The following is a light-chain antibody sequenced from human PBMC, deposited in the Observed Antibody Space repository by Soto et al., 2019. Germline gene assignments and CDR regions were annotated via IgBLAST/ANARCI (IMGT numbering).Light chain of an antibody. Sequence: QSVLTQPASVSGSPGQSFTISCTGTSSDVGGYNYVSLYQQHPGKAPKLMIYYVSNRPSGVPNRFSGSKSGHTASLTISGLQAEDEADYYCSSYTSSSTLGVFGGGTKVTVL. CDR2: YVS. J-gene: IGLJ3*02. V-gene: IGLV2-14*01. CDR3: SSYTSSSTLGV. CDR1: SSDVGGYNY.